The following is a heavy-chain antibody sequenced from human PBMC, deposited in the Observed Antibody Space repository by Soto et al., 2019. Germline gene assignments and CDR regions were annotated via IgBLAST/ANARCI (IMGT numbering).Heavy chain of an antibody. CDR1: GYTFTSHA. J-gene: IGHJ4*02. D-gene: IGHD6-13*01. V-gene: IGHV1-18*01. CDR3: ARDLEAGNCDY. CDR2: ISAYNGNT. Sequence: ASVKVSCKASGYTFTSHAMHWVRQAPGQGLEWMGWISAYNGNTNYAQKLQGRVTMTTDTSTSTAYMELRSLRSDDTAVYYCARDLEAGNCDYWGQGTLVTAPQ.